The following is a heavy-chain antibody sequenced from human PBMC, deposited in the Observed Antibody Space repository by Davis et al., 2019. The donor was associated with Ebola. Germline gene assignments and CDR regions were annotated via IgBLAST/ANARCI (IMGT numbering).Heavy chain of an antibody. J-gene: IGHJ4*02. V-gene: IGHV1-69*13. CDR1: GGTFSSYA. Sequence: SVQVSCKASGGTFSSYAISWVRQAPGQGLEWMGEIIPIFGTANYPQKFQGRVTITADESTSTAYMELSSLRSEDTAVYYCARGPTDPSGGWGQGTLVTVSS. CDR2: IIPIFGTA. CDR3: ARGPTDPSGG. D-gene: IGHD3-16*01.